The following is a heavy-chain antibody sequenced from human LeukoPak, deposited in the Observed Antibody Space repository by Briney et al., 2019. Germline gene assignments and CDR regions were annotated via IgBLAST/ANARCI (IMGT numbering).Heavy chain of an antibody. CDR2: IYYSGST. J-gene: IGHJ3*02. Sequence: SETLSLTCTVSGGSISSSSYYWGWIRQPPGKGLEWIGSIYYSGSTYYNPSLKSRVTISVDTSKNQFSLKLSSVTAADTAVYYFARGVGEDAFDIWGQGTMVTVSS. CDR1: GGSISSSSYY. D-gene: IGHD3-3*01. V-gene: IGHV4-39*01. CDR3: ARGVGEDAFDI.